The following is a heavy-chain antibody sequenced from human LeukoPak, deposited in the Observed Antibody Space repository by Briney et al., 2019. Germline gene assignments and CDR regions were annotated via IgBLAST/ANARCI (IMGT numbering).Heavy chain of an antibody. CDR2: IYYSGST. D-gene: IGHD3-3*01. V-gene: IGHV4-59*08. Sequence: SETLSLTCTVSGGSISSYYWSWIRQPPGKGLEWIGYIYYSGSTNYNPSLKSRVTISVDTSKNQFSLKLSSVTAADTAVYYCARRGAPYYDFWSGYYSAFDIWGQGTMVTVSS. CDR1: GGSISSYY. CDR3: ARRGAPYYDFWSGYYSAFDI. J-gene: IGHJ3*02.